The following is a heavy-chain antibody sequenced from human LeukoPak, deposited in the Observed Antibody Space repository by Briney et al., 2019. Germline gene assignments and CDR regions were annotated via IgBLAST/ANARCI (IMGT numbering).Heavy chain of an antibody. CDR1: GYTFTSYD. J-gene: IGHJ5*02. Sequence: ASVKVSCKASGYTFTSYDINWVRQATGQGLEWMGWMNPNSGNTGYAQKFQGRVTMTTDTSTSTAYMELRSLRSDDTAVYYCVGCSSTSCYVNWFDPWGQGTLVTVFS. CDR2: MNPNSGNT. V-gene: IGHV1-8*01. D-gene: IGHD2-2*01. CDR3: VGCSSTSCYVNWFDP.